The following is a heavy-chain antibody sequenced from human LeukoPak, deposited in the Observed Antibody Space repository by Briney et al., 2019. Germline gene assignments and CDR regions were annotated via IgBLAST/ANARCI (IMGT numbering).Heavy chain of an antibody. D-gene: IGHD6-19*01. CDR1: GFAFSNYA. CDR3: AKPAISSRGWYYDY. J-gene: IGHJ4*02. Sequence: GGSLRLSCAASGFAFSNYAMSWVRQAPGKGLEWVSAINDSGGSTYYADSVKGRFTISRDNSKNTLYLQMNSLRAEDTAVYYCAKPAISSRGWYYDYWGQGTLVTVSS. V-gene: IGHV3-23*01. CDR2: INDSGGST.